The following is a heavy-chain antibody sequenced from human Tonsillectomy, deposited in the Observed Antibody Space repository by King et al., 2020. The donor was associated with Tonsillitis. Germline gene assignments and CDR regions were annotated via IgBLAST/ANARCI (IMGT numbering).Heavy chain of an antibody. CDR1: GGSISSGGYY. CDR3: ARDRGSGSYDFYYYYYGMDV. V-gene: IGHV4-31*03. CDR2: IYYSGST. D-gene: IGHD3-10*01. Sequence: QLQESGPGLVKPSQTLSLTCTVSGGSISSGGYYWSWIRQHPGKGLEWIGYIYYSGSTYYNPSLKSRVTISVDTSKNQFSLKLSSVTAADTAVYYCARDRGSGSYDFYYYYYGMDVWGQGTTVTVSS. J-gene: IGHJ6*02.